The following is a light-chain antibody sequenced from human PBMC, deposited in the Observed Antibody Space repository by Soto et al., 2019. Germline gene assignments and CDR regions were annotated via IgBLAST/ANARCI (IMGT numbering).Light chain of an antibody. CDR2: GAS. CDR3: LQYDDWHRT. Sequence: EIVVTQPPATLSASPGERATLSCRAGQSVSNNLAWYQQKPGQTPRLVIYGASNRATGVPARFSGSGSGTDFTLTISSLQSEDFAVYYCLQYDDWHRTFGQGTKVDI. V-gene: IGKV3-15*01. J-gene: IGKJ1*01. CDR1: QSVSNN.